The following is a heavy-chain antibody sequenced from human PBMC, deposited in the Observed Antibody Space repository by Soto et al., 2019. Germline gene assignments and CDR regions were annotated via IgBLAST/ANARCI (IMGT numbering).Heavy chain of an antibody. J-gene: IGHJ6*02. D-gene: IGHD2-15*01. CDR2: IIPIFGTA. Sequence: QVQLVQSGAEVKKPGSSVKVSCKASGGTFSSYAISWVRQAPGQGLEWMGGIIPIFGTANYAQKFQGRVTITADESTSTGDRGLSGLRSEEAAVYDCARGCGGGSCYYYYYGMDVWGQGTTVTVSS. V-gene: IGHV1-69*12. CDR1: GGTFSSYA. CDR3: ARGCGGGSCYYYYYGMDV.